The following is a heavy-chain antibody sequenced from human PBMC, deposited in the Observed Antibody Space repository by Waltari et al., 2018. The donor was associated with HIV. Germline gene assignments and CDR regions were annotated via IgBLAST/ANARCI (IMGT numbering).Heavy chain of an antibody. Sequence: QVQLQESGPGLAKPSQTLSLTCTVSGGSISSGGYYWSWIRQHPGKRLEWIGYISYSVRTSPNPSLKSRVTISVDTSKNQFALKLSSVTAADTAVYYCARAHYSAGYCSGGSCYSGPSAFDIWGQGTMVTVSS. V-gene: IGHV4-31*03. CDR1: GGSISSGGYY. CDR3: ARAHYSAGYCSGGSCYSGPSAFDI. D-gene: IGHD2-15*01. CDR2: ISYSVRT. J-gene: IGHJ3*02.